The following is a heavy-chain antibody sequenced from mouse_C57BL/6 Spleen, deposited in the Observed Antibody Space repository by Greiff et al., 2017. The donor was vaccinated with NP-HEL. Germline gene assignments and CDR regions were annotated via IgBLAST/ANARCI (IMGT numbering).Heavy chain of an antibody. V-gene: IGHV1-64*01. CDR3: AGSTTVVPYYFDY. J-gene: IGHJ2*01. CDR1: GYTFTSYW. D-gene: IGHD1-1*01. CDR2: IHPNSGST. Sequence: QVQLQQSGAELVKPGASVKLSCKASGYTFTSYWMHWVKQRPGQGLEWIGMIHPNSGSTNYNEKFKSKATLTVDQSSSTAYMQLSSLTSEDSAVYYCAGSTTVVPYYFDYWGQGTTLTVSS.